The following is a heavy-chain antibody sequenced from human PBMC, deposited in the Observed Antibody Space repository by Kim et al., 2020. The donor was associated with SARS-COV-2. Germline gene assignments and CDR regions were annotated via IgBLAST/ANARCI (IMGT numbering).Heavy chain of an antibody. CDR3: ARDASLYSSSWYWAGNWFDP. D-gene: IGHD6-13*01. J-gene: IGHJ5*02. CDR2: IWYDGSNK. CDR1: GFTFSSYG. V-gene: IGHV3-33*01. Sequence: GGSLRLSCAASGFTFSSYGMHWVRQAPGKGLEWVAVIWYDGSNKYYADSVKGRFTISRDNSKNTLYLQMNSLRAEDTAVYYCARDASLYSSSWYWAGNWFDPWGQGTLVTVSS.